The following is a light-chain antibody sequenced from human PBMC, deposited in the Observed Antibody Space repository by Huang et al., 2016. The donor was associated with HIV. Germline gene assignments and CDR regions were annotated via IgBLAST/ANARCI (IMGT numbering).Light chain of an antibody. J-gene: IGKJ2*01. CDR3: VQGTHWPPYT. Sequence: DVVMTQSPLSLPVALGQPASISCRSSQSLVHSDGNTYLNWFQQRPGQSPRRLFCKVSNRDSGVADRFSGSGSGTDFTLKISRVEAEDVGVYFCVQGTHWPPYTFGQGTKLEIK. V-gene: IGKV2-30*02. CDR2: KVS. CDR1: QSLVHSDGNTY.